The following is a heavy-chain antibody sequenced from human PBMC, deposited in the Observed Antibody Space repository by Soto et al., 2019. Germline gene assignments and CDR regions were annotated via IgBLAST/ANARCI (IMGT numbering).Heavy chain of an antibody. D-gene: IGHD3-10*01. CDR3: ARGLLWFGELSHNPY. Sequence: GGSLRLSCAASGFTFSSYDMHWVRQATGKGLEWVSAIGTAGDTYYPGSVKGRFTISRENAKNSLYLQMNSLRAGDTAVYYCARGLLWFGELSHNPYWGQGTLVTVSS. CDR1: GFTFSSYD. J-gene: IGHJ4*02. CDR2: IGTAGDT. V-gene: IGHV3-13*01.